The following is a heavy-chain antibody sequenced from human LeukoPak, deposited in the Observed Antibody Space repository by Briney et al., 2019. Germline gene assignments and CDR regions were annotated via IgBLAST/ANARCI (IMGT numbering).Heavy chain of an antibody. J-gene: IGHJ4*02. V-gene: IGHV3-23*01. CDR1: GFTFSSYA. CDR2: ISGSGGST. CDR3: ARGGTPFDWLEYHFDY. D-gene: IGHD3-9*01. Sequence: GGSLRLSCAASGFTFSSYAMSWVRQAPGKGLEWVSAISGSGGSTYYADSVKGRFTISRDNSKNTLYLQMNSLRAEDTAVYYCARGGTPFDWLEYHFDYWGQGTLVTVSS.